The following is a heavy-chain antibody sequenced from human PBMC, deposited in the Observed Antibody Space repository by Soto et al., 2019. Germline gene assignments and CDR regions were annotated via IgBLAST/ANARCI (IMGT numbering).Heavy chain of an antibody. J-gene: IGHJ6*02. D-gene: IGHD2-15*01. CDR3: ARKKDLYFGMDV. Sequence: GASVKVSCKASGYTFTNYGISWVRQAPGQGLEWMGWINVYNGNINYAQNFQGRVTMTTDTSTSTAYMELRSLRSDDTAVYSCARKKDLYFGMDVWGQGTTVTASS. CDR1: GYTFTNYG. V-gene: IGHV1-18*04. CDR2: INVYNGNI.